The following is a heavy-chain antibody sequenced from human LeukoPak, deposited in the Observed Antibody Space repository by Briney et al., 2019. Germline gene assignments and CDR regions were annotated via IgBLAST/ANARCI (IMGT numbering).Heavy chain of an antibody. CDR3: ARVRPEGYYDFWSGISNDAFDI. CDR1: GFTFNIYG. J-gene: IGHJ3*02. D-gene: IGHD3-3*01. V-gene: IGHV3-30*02. CDR2: IRYDGSNK. Sequence: GGSLRLSCATSGFTFNIYGIHWVRQAPGKGLEWVAFIRYDGSNKFYADSVKGRFTISRDNSKNTLYLQMNSLRAEDTAVYYCARVRPEGYYDFWSGISNDAFDIWGQGTMVTVSS.